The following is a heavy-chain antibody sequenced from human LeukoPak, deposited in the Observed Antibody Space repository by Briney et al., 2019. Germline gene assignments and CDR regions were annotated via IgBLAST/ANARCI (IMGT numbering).Heavy chain of an antibody. Sequence: GGSLRLSCAASGFTFSSSWMHWVRQAPGKGLVWVSRVDSGGSIANYAGSVKGRFTISRDNAKNTLYLQMNSLRAEDTAVYYCARWDIGYWGQGTLVTVSS. D-gene: IGHD1-26*01. J-gene: IGHJ4*02. V-gene: IGHV3-74*01. CDR2: VDSGGSIA. CDR1: GFTFSSSW. CDR3: ARWDIGY.